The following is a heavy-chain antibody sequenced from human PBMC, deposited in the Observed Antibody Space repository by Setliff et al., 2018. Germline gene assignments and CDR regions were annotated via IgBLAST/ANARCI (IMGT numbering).Heavy chain of an antibody. CDR3: AKHGEESKVTTYLAS. D-gene: IGHD4-17*01. J-gene: IGHJ5*02. CDR2: RYYSGHT. CDR1: GDSISSGTYY. V-gene: IGHV4-39*01. Sequence: SETLSLTCTVSGDSISSGTYYWGWIRQPPGKGLEWIGSRYYSGHTYYNPSLKSRVAMSVDKAKNQFSLNLRSVSAADTAIYYCAKHGEESKVTTYLASWGQGTLVTVSS.